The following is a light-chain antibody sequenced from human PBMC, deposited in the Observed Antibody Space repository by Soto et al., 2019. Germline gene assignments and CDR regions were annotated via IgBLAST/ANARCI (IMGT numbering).Light chain of an antibody. J-gene: IGKJ5*01. Sequence: DIQMTQSPSSLSAFAGDRVTITCRASRSVVNYLNWYQQIPGKAPRVLTYAGSTLHSGVPTRFSGSGSGTDFTLTISSLQPEDSASYFCQQTYSAYYTFGPGIRLEIX. V-gene: IGKV1-39*01. CDR3: QQTYSAYYT. CDR2: AGS. CDR1: RSVVNY.